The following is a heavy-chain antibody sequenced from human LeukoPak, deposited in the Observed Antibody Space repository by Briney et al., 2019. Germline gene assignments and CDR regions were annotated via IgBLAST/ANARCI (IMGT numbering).Heavy chain of an antibody. CDR2: ISGSGGST. CDR1: GFTFSSYA. D-gene: IGHD3-10*01. CDR3: ATFVRYGSGFDY. J-gene: IGHJ4*02. Sequence: PGGSLRLSCAASGFTFSSYAMSWVRQAPGKGREWVSAISGSGGSTYYADSVKGRFTISRDNSKNTLYLQMNSLRAEDTAVYYCATFVRYGSGFDYWGQGTLVTVSS. V-gene: IGHV3-23*01.